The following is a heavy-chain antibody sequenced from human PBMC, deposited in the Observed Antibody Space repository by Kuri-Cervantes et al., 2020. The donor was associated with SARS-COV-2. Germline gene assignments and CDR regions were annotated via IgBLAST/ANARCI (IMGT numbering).Heavy chain of an antibody. CDR2: INSYGSST. CDR3: AKIGTQYCSAGSCYVDY. J-gene: IGHJ4*02. CDR1: GFTFSSYW. Sequence: GESLKISCAASGFTFSSYWMHWVRQAPGKGLVWVSRINSYGSSTYYADSVKGRFTISRDNSKNTLYLQMNSLRAEDTAVYYCAKIGTQYCSAGSCYVDYWGQGTLVTVSS. D-gene: IGHD2-15*01. V-gene: IGHV3-74*01.